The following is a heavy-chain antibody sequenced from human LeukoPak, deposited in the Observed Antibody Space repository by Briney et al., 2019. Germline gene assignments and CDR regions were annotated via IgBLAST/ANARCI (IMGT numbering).Heavy chain of an antibody. Sequence: ASVKVSCKASGYTFTSYDINWVRQATGQGLEWMGWMNPNSGNTGYAQKFQGRVTMTRDTSTSTVYMELSSLRSEDTAVYYCARDLGGRTSCYLDYWGQGTLVTVSS. J-gene: IGHJ4*02. CDR2: MNPNSGNT. CDR3: ARDLGGRTSCYLDY. D-gene: IGHD2-2*01. V-gene: IGHV1-8*01. CDR1: GYTFTSYD.